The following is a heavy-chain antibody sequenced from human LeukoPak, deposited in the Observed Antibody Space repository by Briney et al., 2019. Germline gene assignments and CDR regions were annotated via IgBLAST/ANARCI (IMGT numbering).Heavy chain of an antibody. CDR2: ISAYNGNT. J-gene: IGHJ6*02. CDR1: GYTFTSYG. Sequence: ASVKVSCKASGYTFTSYGISWVRQAPGQGLEWMGWISAYNGNTNYAQKLQGRVTMTTDTSTSTAYMELSSLRSEDTAVYYCAREEEMASYGMDVWGQGTTVTVSS. V-gene: IGHV1-18*01. D-gene: IGHD5-24*01. CDR3: AREEEMASYGMDV.